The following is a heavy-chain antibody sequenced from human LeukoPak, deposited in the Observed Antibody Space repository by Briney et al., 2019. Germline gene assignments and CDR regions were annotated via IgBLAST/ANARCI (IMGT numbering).Heavy chain of an antibody. CDR3: AKDGGLWVSAHWGDH. D-gene: IGHD7-27*01. CDR1: GFTFSSYT. CDR2: ITTSDCNT. V-gene: IGHV3-23*01. J-gene: IGHJ4*02. Sequence: GGSLRLSCAASGFTFSSYTMSWVRQAPGKGLEWVATITTSDCNTYYADSVKGRFTVSRDNSKNTLFLQMNSLRAEDTAVYYCAKDGGLWVSAHWGDHWGPGTLVAVSS.